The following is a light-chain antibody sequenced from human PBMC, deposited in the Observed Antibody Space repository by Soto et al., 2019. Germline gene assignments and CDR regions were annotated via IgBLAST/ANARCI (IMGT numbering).Light chain of an antibody. CDR3: QSFDSSLNGWV. J-gene: IGLJ3*02. V-gene: IGLV1-40*01. Sequence: QPVLTQPPSVSGAPGQRVTISCTGSSSNIGAGHDVHWYQQVPGTAPKLLVSGNNNRPSGVPDRFSGSNSGTSASLAITGLQAEDEADYYCQSFDSSLNGWVFGGGTKLTVL. CDR1: SSNIGAGHD. CDR2: GNN.